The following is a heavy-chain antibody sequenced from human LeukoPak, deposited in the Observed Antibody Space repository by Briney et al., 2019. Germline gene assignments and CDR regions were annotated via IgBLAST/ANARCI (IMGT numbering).Heavy chain of an antibody. V-gene: IGHV1-69*13. J-gene: IGHJ6*03. CDR2: IIPIFGTT. D-gene: IGHD4-17*01. CDR3: ARESDYGYYYYMDV. CDR1: GYAFTRHY. Sequence: GASVKVSCKASGYAFTRHYMHWVRQAPGQGLEWMGGIIPIFGTTNYAQRFQGRVTITADESTSTAYMELSSLRSEDTAVYYCARESDYGYYYYMDVWGKGTTVTISS.